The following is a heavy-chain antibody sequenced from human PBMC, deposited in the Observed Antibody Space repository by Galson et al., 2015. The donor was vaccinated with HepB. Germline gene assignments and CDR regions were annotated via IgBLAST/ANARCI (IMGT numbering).Heavy chain of an antibody. CDR2: ISSYSGST. CDR1: GFIFSSYA. CDR3: TREINWAFHI. J-gene: IGHJ3*02. Sequence: SLRLSCAASGFIFSSYAMMWVRQAPGQGLEWVSGISSYSGSTYYADSVKGRFTISRDNPKNTLYLQMDSLGAEDTAVYYCTREINWAFHIWGQGTTVTVSS. D-gene: IGHD1-20*01. V-gene: IGHV3-23*01.